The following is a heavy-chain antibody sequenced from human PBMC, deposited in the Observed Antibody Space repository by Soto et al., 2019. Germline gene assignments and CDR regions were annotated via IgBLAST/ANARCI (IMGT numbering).Heavy chain of an antibody. V-gene: IGHV1-46*01. CDR1: GYIFTSYY. Sequence: ASVKVSCKASGYIFTSYYMHWVRQAPGQGLEWMGIINPSDNGTIYAQDFQGRVTMTGDTSTSVVYMELSSLRSEDTAVYYCSREPRVVGTTRSDGFDFWGQGTMVTVSS. CDR3: SREPRVVGTTRSDGFDF. D-gene: IGHD1-26*01. J-gene: IGHJ3*01. CDR2: INPSDNGT.